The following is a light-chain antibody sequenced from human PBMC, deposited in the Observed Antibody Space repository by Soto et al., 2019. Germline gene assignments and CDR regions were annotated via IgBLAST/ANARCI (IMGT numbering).Light chain of an antibody. CDR3: QLFFSPFT. J-gene: IGKJ3*01. CDR2: GAS. Sequence: EIVLTQSPGTLSLSPGERATLSCRASQSVSSSYLAWYQHKPGQAPRLLIYGASTRATGIPDRFSGSGSGTAFTLTISRLQPEDFAVYFCQLFFSPFTFGPGTKVDLK. CDR1: QSVSSSY. V-gene: IGKV3-20*01.